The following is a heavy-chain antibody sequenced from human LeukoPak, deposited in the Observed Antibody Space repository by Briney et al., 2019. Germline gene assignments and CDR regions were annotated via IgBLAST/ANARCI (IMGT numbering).Heavy chain of an antibody. CDR2: ISGYNGNT. V-gene: IGHV1-18*01. CDR1: GYTFTSYG. Sequence: ASVKVSCKAFGYTFTSYGISWMRQAPGEGLELMGWISGYNGNTNYAQNVQGRITMTTDTSTSTAYMELRSLRSDDTAVYYCATGTTTMIRGVYYYYYGMDVWGQGTTVTVSS. CDR3: ATGTTTMIRGVYYYYYGMDV. D-gene: IGHD3-10*01. J-gene: IGHJ6*02.